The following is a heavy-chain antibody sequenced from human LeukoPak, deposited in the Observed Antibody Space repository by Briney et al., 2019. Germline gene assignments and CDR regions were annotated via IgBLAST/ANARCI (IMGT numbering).Heavy chain of an antibody. CDR1: GFTFSSYW. J-gene: IGHJ4*02. CDR2: IYYSGST. CDR3: ARHSFGSRMFFDY. Sequence: GSLRLSCAASGFTFSSYWMSWVRQAPGKGLEWIGSIYYSGSTYYNPSLKSRVTISVDTSKNQFSLKLSSVTAADTAVYYCARHSFGSRMFFDYWGQGTLVTVSS. D-gene: IGHD2-15*01. V-gene: IGHV4-39*01.